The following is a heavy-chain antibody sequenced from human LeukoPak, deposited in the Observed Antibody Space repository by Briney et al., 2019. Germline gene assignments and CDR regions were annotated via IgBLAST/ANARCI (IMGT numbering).Heavy chain of an antibody. J-gene: IGHJ4*02. CDR1: GGSISSYY. V-gene: IGHV4-4*07. CDR2: IYTSGST. D-gene: IGHD2-2*02. CDR3: ARGTPNQLLYHPFDY. Sequence: SETLSLTCTVSGGSISSYYWSWIRQPAGEGLEWIGRIYTSGSTNYNPSLKSRVTMSVDTSKNQFSLKLSSVTAADTAVYYCARGTPNQLLYHPFDYWGQGTLVTVSS.